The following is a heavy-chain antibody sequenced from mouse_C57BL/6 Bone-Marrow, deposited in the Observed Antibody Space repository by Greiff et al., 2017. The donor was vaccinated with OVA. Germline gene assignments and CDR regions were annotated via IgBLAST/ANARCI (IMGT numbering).Heavy chain of an antibody. CDR3: SRACCPYFDY. Sequence: QVQLKQPGAELVKPGASVKLSCKASGYTFTSYWMHWVKQRPGRGLEWIGRIDPSSGGTKYNEKLKSKATLTVDKPSSTAYMQLSILTSEDSAVSYCSRACCPYFDYWGQGTTLTVSS. V-gene: IGHV1-72*01. CDR2: IDPSSGGT. D-gene: IGHD3-3*01. CDR1: GYTFTSYW. J-gene: IGHJ2*01.